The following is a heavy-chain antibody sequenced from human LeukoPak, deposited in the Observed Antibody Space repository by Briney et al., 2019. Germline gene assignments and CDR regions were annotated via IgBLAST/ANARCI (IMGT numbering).Heavy chain of an antibody. J-gene: IGHJ5*02. CDR2: TYPGDSNT. V-gene: IGHV5-51*01. D-gene: IGHD2-15*01. Sequence: GESLKISCKGSGYSFTNNWIGWVRQMPGKGLEWMGITYPGDSNTSYSPSFQGQVTISADKSISSAYLQWSSLKASDTAMYYCVRSPACSSGTCYPNWLDPWGQGTLVTVSS. CDR1: GYSFTNNW. CDR3: VRSPACSSGTCYPNWLDP.